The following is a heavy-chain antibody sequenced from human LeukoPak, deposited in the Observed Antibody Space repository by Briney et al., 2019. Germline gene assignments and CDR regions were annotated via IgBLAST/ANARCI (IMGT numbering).Heavy chain of an antibody. V-gene: IGHV4-4*02. D-gene: IGHD2-2*02. CDR3: ARRGYCASASCYRVFDY. CDR2: IYHSGST. Sequence: SGTLSLTCAVSGGSISSSNWWSWVRQPPGKGLEWIGEIYHSGSTNYNPSLKSRVTISVDTSNNQLSLKLSSVTATDTAIYYCARRGYCASASCYRVFDYWGQGTLVTVSS. J-gene: IGHJ4*02. CDR1: GGSISSSNW.